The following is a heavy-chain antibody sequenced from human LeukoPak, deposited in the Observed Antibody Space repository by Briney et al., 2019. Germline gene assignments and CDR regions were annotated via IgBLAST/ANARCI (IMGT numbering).Heavy chain of an antibody. CDR3: ASDSSGYCSCGSCPYYYGMDV. Sequence: ASVTVSCKAPGYTFPSYVINWVRPATGQGLAWMGWMNPNSGKTGYEQKFQGRVTMTRNTSISTAYMELSSLRSEDTAVYYCASDSSGYCSCGSCPYYYGMDVWGQGTTVTVSS. D-gene: IGHD2-15*01. CDR1: GYTFPSYV. CDR2: MNPNSGKT. V-gene: IGHV1-8*01. J-gene: IGHJ6*02.